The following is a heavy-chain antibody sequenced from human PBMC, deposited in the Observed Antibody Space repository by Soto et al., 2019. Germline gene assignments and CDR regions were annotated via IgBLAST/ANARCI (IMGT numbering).Heavy chain of an antibody. Sequence: PGGSLRLSCAASGFTFSSYAMSWVRQAPGKGLEWVSAISGSGGSTYYADSVKGRFTISRDNSKNTLYLQMNSLRSEDTAVYYCARDRPTQGPVWFGESPKAVIYYGMDVWGQGTTVTVS. V-gene: IGHV3-23*01. D-gene: IGHD3-10*01. J-gene: IGHJ6*02. CDR2: ISGSGGST. CDR3: ARDRPTQGPVWFGESPKAVIYYGMDV. CDR1: GFTFSSYA.